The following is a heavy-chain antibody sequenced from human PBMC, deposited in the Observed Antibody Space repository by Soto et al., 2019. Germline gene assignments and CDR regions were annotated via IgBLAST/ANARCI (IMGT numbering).Heavy chain of an antibody. D-gene: IGHD5-12*01. Sequence: DVQLLESGGGLVQPGGSLRLSCAASGFSFSSYAMVWVRQAPGKGLEWVAVISARGGSSYFADSVKGRFTLSRDHSKNVLSLEMTSLRAEDPAIYFCAKGSIEYSASVDNWGQGTLVVVSS. CDR2: ISARGGSS. CDR3: AKGSIEYSASVDN. CDR1: GFSFSSYA. V-gene: IGHV3-23*01. J-gene: IGHJ4*02.